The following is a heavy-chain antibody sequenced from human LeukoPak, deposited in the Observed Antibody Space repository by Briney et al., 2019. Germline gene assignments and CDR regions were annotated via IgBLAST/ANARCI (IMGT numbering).Heavy chain of an antibody. J-gene: IGHJ4*02. CDR1: GFTFSSYS. V-gene: IGHV3-21*01. Sequence: GGSLRLSCAASGFTFSSYSMNWVRQAPGKGLEWVSSISSSSSYIYYADSVKGRFTISRDNAKNSLYLQMNSLRAEDTAVYYCARAPIAVAGTVDYWGQGTPVTVSS. D-gene: IGHD6-19*01. CDR3: ARAPIAVAGTVDY. CDR2: ISSSSSYI.